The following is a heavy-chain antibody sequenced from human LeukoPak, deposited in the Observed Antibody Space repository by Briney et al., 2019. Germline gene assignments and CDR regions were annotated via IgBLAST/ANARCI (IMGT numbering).Heavy chain of an antibody. V-gene: IGHV1-2*02. J-gene: IGHJ4*02. CDR1: GYTFTGYY. D-gene: IGHD3-10*01. CDR3: ARGSWFGEYYFDF. CDR2: ITPNSGGT. Sequence: ASVKVSCKASGYTFTGYYIHWVRQAPGQGPEWMGWITPNSGGTSYAQKFQGRVTVTRDTSISTAYMELSRLRSDDTAVYYCARGSWFGEYYFDFWGQGTLVTVSS.